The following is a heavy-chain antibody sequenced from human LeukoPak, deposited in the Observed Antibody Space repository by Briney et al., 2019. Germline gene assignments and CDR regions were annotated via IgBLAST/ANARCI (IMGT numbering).Heavy chain of an antibody. J-gene: IGHJ4*02. CDR2: ISCNSGSI. V-gene: IGHV3-9*01. Sequence: GRSLRLSCAASGFTFDDYAMHWVRQAPGKGLEWVSGISCNSGSIGYADSVKGRFTISRDNAKNSLYLQMNSLRAEDTALYYCARAVVGASSWYFDYWGQGTLVTVSS. CDR3: ARAVVGASSWYFDY. D-gene: IGHD1-26*01. CDR1: GFTFDDYA.